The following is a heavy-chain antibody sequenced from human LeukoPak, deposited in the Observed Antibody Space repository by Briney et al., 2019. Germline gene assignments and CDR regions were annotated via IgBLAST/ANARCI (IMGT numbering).Heavy chain of an antibody. CDR2: ISYDGSNE. D-gene: IGHD2-2*01. CDR3: ARVRAGYCTSTSCYTGMDV. CDR1: GVTFSSYG. Sequence: GGSLRLSCAASGVTFSSYGMHWVRQAPGEGLEWVGLISYDGSNEYYADSVSGRFTISRDNSKFTLYMQMNSLRAEGTAVYYCARVRAGYCTSTSCYTGMDVWGQGTTVTVPS. V-gene: IGHV3-30*19. J-gene: IGHJ6*02.